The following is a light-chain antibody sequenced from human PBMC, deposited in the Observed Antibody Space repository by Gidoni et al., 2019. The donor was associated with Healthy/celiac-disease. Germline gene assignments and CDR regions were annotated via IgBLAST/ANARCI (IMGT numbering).Light chain of an antibody. Sequence: QSALTQPASVSGSPGQSIPISCTGTSSNVGSYNLFSGYQQHPGKAPKLMIYEVSKRPSGVSNRFSGSKSGNTASLTISGLQAEDEADYYCCSYAGSSTWVFGGGTKLTVL. J-gene: IGLJ3*02. CDR3: CSYAGSSTWV. V-gene: IGLV2-23*02. CDR2: EVS. CDR1: SSNVGSYNL.